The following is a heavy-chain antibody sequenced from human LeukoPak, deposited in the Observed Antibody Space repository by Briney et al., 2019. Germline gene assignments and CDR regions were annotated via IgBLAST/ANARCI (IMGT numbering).Heavy chain of an antibody. V-gene: IGHV1-2*02. CDR3: VRVRVRYSYGLAPFDY. Sequence: ASVKVSCKASGYTFTGYYMHWVRQAPGQGLEWMGWINPNSGGTNYAQKFQGRVTMTRDTSISTAYMELSRLRSDDTAVYYCVRVRVRYSYGLAPFDYWGQGTLVTVSS. CDR1: GYTFTGYY. CDR2: INPNSGGT. D-gene: IGHD5-18*01. J-gene: IGHJ4*02.